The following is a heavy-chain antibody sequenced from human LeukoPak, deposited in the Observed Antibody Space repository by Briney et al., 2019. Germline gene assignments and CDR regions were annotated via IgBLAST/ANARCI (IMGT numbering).Heavy chain of an antibody. V-gene: IGHV4-39*07. D-gene: IGHD3-10*01. J-gene: IGHJ4*02. Sequence: PSETLSLTCTVSGGSISSSSYYWGWIRQPPGKGLECIGSIYYSGSTYYNPSLKSRVTISVDTSKNQFSLRLSFVTAADTAVYYCARRGYASGSFGYWGQGTLVTVSS. CDR1: GGSISSSSYY. CDR3: ARRGYASGSFGY. CDR2: IYYSGST.